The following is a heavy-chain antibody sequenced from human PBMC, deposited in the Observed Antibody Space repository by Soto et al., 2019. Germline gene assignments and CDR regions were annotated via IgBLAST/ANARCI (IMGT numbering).Heavy chain of an antibody. CDR2: INTGNGNT. CDR3: ASSAGIYYSYVMDV. V-gene: IGHV1-3*04. J-gene: IGHJ6*02. D-gene: IGHD2-15*01. CDR1: GYTFTSYT. Sequence: QVQLVQSGAEVKKPGASVKVSCKASGYTFTSYTIPWVRQAPGQRLEWMGWINTGNGNTKYSQKFQGRVTFTSDTAARTAYMELSSLRSEDTAVYYCASSAGIYYSYVMDVWGQGTTVTVSS.